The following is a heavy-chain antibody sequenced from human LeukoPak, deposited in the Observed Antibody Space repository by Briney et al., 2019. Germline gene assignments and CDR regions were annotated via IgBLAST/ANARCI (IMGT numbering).Heavy chain of an antibody. V-gene: IGHV3-53*01. J-gene: IGHJ4*02. CDR1: GFTVSSNY. D-gene: IGHD3-10*01. CDR3: ARDSGDTGVLDY. Sequence: GGSLRLSCAASGFTVSSNYMSWVRQAPGKGLEWVSVIYSGGSTYYADSVKGRFTIFRDNSKNTLYLQMNSLRAEDTAVYYCARDSGDTGVLDYWGQGTLVTVSS. CDR2: IYSGGST.